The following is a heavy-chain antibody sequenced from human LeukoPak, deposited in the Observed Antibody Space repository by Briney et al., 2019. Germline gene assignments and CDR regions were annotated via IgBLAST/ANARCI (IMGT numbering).Heavy chain of an antibody. D-gene: IGHD1-26*01. CDR2: IKQDGSEK. V-gene: IGHV3-7*01. CDR1: GFTFSSYW. Sequence: HPGESLRLSCAASGFTFSSYWMSWVRQAPGKGLERVANIKQDGSEKYYVDSVKGRFTISRDNAKNSLYLQMNSLRAEDTAVYYCARGGASINYYYYGMDVWGQGTTVTVSS. CDR3: ARGGASINYYYYGMDV. J-gene: IGHJ6*02.